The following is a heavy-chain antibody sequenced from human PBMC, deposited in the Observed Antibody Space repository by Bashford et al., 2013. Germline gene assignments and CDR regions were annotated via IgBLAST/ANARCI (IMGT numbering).Heavy chain of an antibody. V-gene: IGHV4-61*01. Sequence: SETLSLTCTVSGGSVSSGSYYWSWIRQPPGKGLEWIGYIYYSGSTNYNPSLKSRVTISVDTSKNQFSLKLSSVTAADTAVYYCARVGILAYCGGDCYSSPGFDPPWGQGEPWVTVSS. D-gene: IGHD2-21*01. CDR1: GGSVSSGSYY. CDR3: ARVGILAYCGGDCYSSPGFDPP. CDR2: IYYSGST. J-gene: IGHJ5*02.